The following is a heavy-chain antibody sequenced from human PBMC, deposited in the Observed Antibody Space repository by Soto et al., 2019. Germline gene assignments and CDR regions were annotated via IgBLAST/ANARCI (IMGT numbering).Heavy chain of an antibody. V-gene: IGHV6-1*01. CDR1: GDSVSSNSAA. CDR2: TYYRSKWYN. Sequence: QVQLQQSGPGLVKPSQTLSLTCAISGDSVSSNSAAWNWIRQSPSRGLEWLGRTYYRSKWYNDYAVSVKSRITINPDTSKNQFSLQLNSVTPEDTAVYYCARDEVIAVAGTLSDRMDVWGQGTTVTVSS. D-gene: IGHD6-19*01. CDR3: ARDEVIAVAGTLSDRMDV. J-gene: IGHJ6*02.